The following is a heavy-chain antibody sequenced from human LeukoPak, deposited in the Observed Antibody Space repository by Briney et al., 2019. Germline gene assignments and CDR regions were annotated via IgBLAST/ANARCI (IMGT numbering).Heavy chain of an antibody. Sequence: GGSLRLSCAASGFTFTTYWMTWVRQAPGKGLEWVANINQDGSEKYFVDSVKGRFTISRDNAKNSLYLQMNSLRAEDTAVYYCARDDGHYDYVWGSYPDAFDIWGQGTMVTVSS. CDR2: INQDGSEK. CDR3: ARDDGHYDYVWGSYPDAFDI. V-gene: IGHV3-7*01. J-gene: IGHJ3*02. D-gene: IGHD3-16*02. CDR1: GFTFTTYW.